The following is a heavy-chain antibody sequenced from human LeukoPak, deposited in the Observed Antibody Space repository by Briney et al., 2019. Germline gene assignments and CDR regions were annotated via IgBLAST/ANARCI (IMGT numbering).Heavy chain of an antibody. J-gene: IGHJ6*02. CDR1: GFTFSSYS. D-gene: IGHD6-19*01. CDR3: ARAYGIAVAELDV. CDR2: ISSSSSYI. Sequence: KPGGSLRLSCAASGFTFSSYSMNWVRQAPGKGLEWISSISSSSSYIYYADSVKGRFTISRDNAKNSLYLQMNSLRAEDTAVYYCARAYGIAVAELDVWGQGTTVTVSS. V-gene: IGHV3-21*01.